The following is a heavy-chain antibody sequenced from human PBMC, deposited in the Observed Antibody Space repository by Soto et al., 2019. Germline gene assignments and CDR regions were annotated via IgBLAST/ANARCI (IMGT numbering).Heavy chain of an antibody. Sequence: GASVKVSCKASGYTFTSYAMHWVRQAPGQRLEWMGWINAGNGNTKYSQKFQGRVTITRDTSASTAYMELSSLRSEDTAVYYCARDQSVVVVAATDDAFDIWGQGTMVT. CDR3: ARDQSVVVVAATDDAFDI. CDR1: GYTFTSYA. D-gene: IGHD2-15*01. CDR2: INAGNGNT. J-gene: IGHJ3*02. V-gene: IGHV1-3*01.